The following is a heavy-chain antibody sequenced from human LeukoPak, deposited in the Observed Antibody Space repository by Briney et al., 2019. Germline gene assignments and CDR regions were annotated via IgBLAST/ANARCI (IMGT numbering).Heavy chain of an antibody. J-gene: IGHJ5*02. CDR2: ISYSGST. CDR1: GDSISSNIYY. V-gene: IGHV4-39*01. CDR3: ARGLIAVAGTFGRNWFDP. Sequence: PSETLSLTCTVSGDSISSNIYYWGWIRQPPGKGLEWIGSISYSGSTYYNPSLKSRVTISVDTSKNQFSLKLSSVTAADTAVYYCARGLIAVAGTFGRNWFDPWGQGTLVTVSS. D-gene: IGHD6-19*01.